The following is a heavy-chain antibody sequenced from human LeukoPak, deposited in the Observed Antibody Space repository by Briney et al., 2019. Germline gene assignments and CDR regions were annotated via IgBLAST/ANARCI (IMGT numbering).Heavy chain of an antibody. V-gene: IGHV3-30*02. CDR2: IRYDGSNK. CDR1: GFTFSSYG. D-gene: IGHD3-10*01. CDR3: AKDRYYYGSGSYFRSDY. J-gene: IGHJ4*02. Sequence: PGGSLRLSCAASGFTFSSYGMHWVRQAPGKGLEWVAFIRYDGSNKYYADSVKGRFTISRDNSKNTLYLQMNSLRAEDTAVYYCAKDRYYYGSGSYFRSDYWSQGTLVTVSS.